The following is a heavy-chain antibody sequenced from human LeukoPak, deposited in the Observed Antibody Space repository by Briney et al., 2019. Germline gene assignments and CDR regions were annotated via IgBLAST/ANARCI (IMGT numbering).Heavy chain of an antibody. Sequence: GASVKVSCKASGYSFSSYGISWVRQAPGQGLKWMGWISAYNGNTNYAQRLQGRVTMTTDTSTSTANMELRSLRSDDTAVYYCARAHPEYYDSRGRNPLDYWGQGTLVTVSS. J-gene: IGHJ4*02. D-gene: IGHD3-22*01. V-gene: IGHV1-18*01. CDR1: GYSFSSYG. CDR3: ARAHPEYYDSRGRNPLDY. CDR2: ISAYNGNT.